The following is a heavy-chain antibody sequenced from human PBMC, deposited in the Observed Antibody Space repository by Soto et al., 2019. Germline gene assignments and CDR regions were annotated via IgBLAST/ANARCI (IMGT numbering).Heavy chain of an antibody. CDR1: GFTFSDHY. V-gene: IGHV3-72*01. CDR3: ARIVVPVIAGVSYYAMDV. D-gene: IGHD2-21*01. CDR2: SRDKAHSYTT. J-gene: IGHJ6*02. Sequence: GGSLRLSCAASGFTFSDHYMDWVRQGPGKGLEWVGRSRDKAHSYTTEYAASVKGRFTISRDDSKNSLYLQMNSLQTEDTAVYYCARIVVPVIAGVSYYAMDVWGRGTTVTVSS.